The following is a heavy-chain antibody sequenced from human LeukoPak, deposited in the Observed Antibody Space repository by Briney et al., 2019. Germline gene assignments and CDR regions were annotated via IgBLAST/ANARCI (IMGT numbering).Heavy chain of an antibody. D-gene: IGHD3-22*01. J-gene: IGHJ4*02. CDR1: GFTFSSYG. Sequence: PGRSLRLSCAASGFTFSSYGMHWVRQAPGKGLEWVAVISYDGSNKYYADSVKGRFTVSRDNSKNTLYLQMNSPRAEDTAVYYCANTHSRGEGVDYWGQGTLVTVSS. CDR3: ANTHSRGEGVDY. CDR2: ISYDGSNK. V-gene: IGHV3-30*18.